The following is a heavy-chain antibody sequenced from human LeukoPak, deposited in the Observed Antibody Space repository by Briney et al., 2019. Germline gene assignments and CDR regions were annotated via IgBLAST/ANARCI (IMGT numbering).Heavy chain of an antibody. V-gene: IGHV3-23*01. D-gene: IGHD2-2*02. CDR1: GFTFSNYA. Sequence: PGGSLRLSCAASGFTFSNYAMSWVRQAPGKGLEWVSTTSGTGGNTYYADSVKGRFTISKNISQSTLYLQMNSLRADDTAVYYCAKQGAYTTPDHSDYWGQGTLVTVSS. CDR3: AKQGAYTTPDHSDY. CDR2: TSGTGGNT. J-gene: IGHJ4*02.